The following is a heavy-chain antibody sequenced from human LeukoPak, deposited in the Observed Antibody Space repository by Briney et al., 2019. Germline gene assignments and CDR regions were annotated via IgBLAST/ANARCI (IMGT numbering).Heavy chain of an antibody. CDR1: GGSISSYY. Sequence: SETLSLTCTVSGGSISSYYWSWIRQPPGKGLEWIGYIYYSGSTNYNPSLKSRVTISVDTSKNQFSLKLSSVTAADTAVYYCARGLVDYDILTGYRHDAFDIWGQGTMVTVSS. V-gene: IGHV4-59*01. J-gene: IGHJ3*02. CDR3: ARGLVDYDILTGYRHDAFDI. D-gene: IGHD3-9*01. CDR2: IYYSGST.